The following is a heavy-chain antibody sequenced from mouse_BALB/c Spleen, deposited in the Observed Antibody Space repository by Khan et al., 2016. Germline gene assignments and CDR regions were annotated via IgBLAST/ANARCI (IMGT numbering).Heavy chain of an antibody. J-gene: IGHJ2*01. V-gene: IGHV1-9*01. D-gene: IGHD1-1*02. CDR2: ILPGSGST. CDR1: GYTFSSYW. Sequence: QVQLQQSGAELMKPGASVKISCKATGYTFSSYWIEWVKQRPGHGLEWIGEILPGSGSTNYNEKFKGKATFTADTSSNTAYMQLSSLTSEDSAVYYCAREVYGRYFDCWGQGTTLTVSS. CDR3: AREVYGRYFDC.